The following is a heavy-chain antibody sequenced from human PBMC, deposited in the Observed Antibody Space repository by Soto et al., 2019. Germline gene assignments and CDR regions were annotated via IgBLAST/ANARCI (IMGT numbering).Heavy chain of an antibody. CDR1: GGSISSSSYY. Sequence: CTVSGGSISSSSYYWGWIRQTPGKGLEWIGSIYYSGTTNYNPSLKSRVSISVDTSKNQFSLRLSSVTAVDTAIYYCARLRGYCSGGSCYHFDCWGQGTLVTVSS. CDR3: ARLRGYCSGGSCYHFDC. J-gene: IGHJ4*02. CDR2: IYYSGTT. V-gene: IGHV4-39*01. D-gene: IGHD2-15*01.